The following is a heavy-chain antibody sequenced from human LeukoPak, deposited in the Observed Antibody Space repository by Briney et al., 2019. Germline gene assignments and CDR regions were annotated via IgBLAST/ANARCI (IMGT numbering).Heavy chain of an antibody. V-gene: IGHV1-3*01. D-gene: IGHD6-25*01. CDR1: GYTFTSYA. Sequence: ASVKVSCKASGYTFTSYAMHCVRQAPGQRPEWMGWINGGNGNTKYSQKLQSRVTITRDTSASTAYMELRSLRSEDTAVFYCARGPPRLNRFDPWGQGTLVTVSS. J-gene: IGHJ5*02. CDR3: ARGPPRLNRFDP. CDR2: INGGNGNT.